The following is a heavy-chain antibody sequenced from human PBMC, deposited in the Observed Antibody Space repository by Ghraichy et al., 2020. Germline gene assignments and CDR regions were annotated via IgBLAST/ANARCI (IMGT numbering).Heavy chain of an antibody. CDR2: ISGSGGST. D-gene: IGHD1-1*01. CDR3: AKPNNNWNDAGVPFFDD. Sequence: GGSLRLSCAASGFTFSSYAMHWVRRAPGRGLEWVSVISGSGGSTFYEDSVKGRFTISRDNSRNTLHLQMNSLRAEDTAVYYCAKPNNNWNDAGVPFFDDWGQGTLVTVSS. J-gene: IGHJ4*02. CDR1: GFTFSSYA. V-gene: IGHV3-23*01.